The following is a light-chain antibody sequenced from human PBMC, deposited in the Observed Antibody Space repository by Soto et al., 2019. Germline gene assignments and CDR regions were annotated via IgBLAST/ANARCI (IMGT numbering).Light chain of an antibody. Sequence: AIRMTQSPSSLSASTGDRVTITCRASQGISSYLAWYQQKPGKAPKLLIYAASTLQSGVPSRFSGGGSGTDFTLTISCLQSEDFATYYCQQYYSYPRAFGGGTKVEIK. J-gene: IGKJ4*01. CDR2: AAS. V-gene: IGKV1-8*01. CDR3: QQYYSYPRA. CDR1: QGISSY.